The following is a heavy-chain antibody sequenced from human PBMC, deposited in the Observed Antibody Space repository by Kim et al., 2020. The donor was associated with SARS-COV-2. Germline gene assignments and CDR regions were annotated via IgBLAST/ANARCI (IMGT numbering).Heavy chain of an antibody. CDR2: ISYDGSNK. J-gene: IGHJ6*02. CDR1: GFTFSSYA. V-gene: IGHV3-30*04. CDR3: AGAFSGSYYYGMDV. Sequence: GGSLRLSCAASGFTFSSYAMHWVRQAPGKGLEWVAVISYDGSNKYYADSVKGRFTISRDNSKNTLYLQMNSLRAEDTAVYYCAGAFSGSYYYGMDVWGQGTTVTVSS. D-gene: IGHD1-26*01.